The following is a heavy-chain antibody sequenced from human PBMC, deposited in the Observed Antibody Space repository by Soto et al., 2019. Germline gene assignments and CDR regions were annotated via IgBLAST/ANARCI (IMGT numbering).Heavy chain of an antibody. V-gene: IGHV1-46*01. CDR2: INPSRNSA. J-gene: IGHJ4*02. CDR3: AGASARVSSLVVAY. D-gene: IGHD2-15*01. CDR1: NDSFSSHF. Sequence: RASVKVSCKASNDSFSSHFIHWVRQAPGEGLEWMGIINPSRNSASYSKEFQGRLTLTSDMPFRTVYMQLSSLRSDDTALYYCAGASARVSSLVVAYWGQGTLVTVSS.